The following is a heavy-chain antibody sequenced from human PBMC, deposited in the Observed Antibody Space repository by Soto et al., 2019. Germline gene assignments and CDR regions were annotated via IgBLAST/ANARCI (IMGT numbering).Heavy chain of an antibody. V-gene: IGHV3-23*01. Sequence: EVQLLESGGGLVQPGGSLRLSCAASGFTFSSYAMSWVRQAPGKGLEWVSAISGSGGSTYYADSVKGRFTISRDNSKNTLYLQMNSLRAEDTAVYYCAPHDYGGNSPFDYWGQGTLVTVSS. CDR2: ISGSGGST. J-gene: IGHJ4*02. D-gene: IGHD4-17*01. CDR3: APHDYGGNSPFDY. CDR1: GFTFSSYA.